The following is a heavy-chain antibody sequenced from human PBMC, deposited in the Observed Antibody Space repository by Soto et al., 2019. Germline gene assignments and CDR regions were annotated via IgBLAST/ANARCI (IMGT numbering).Heavy chain of an antibody. V-gene: IGHV1-18*01. Sequence: QVQLVQSGTEVKKPGASVKVSCKASGYTFTNYGISWVRQAPGQGLEWLAWINTYNGHTNYAKKLQGRVTLTTDTSTSTAYMELSSLRSDDTAVYYCVRDLLYSSRSTVRFDIWGQGTMVTVSS. CDR2: INTYNGHT. J-gene: IGHJ3*02. CDR3: VRDLLYSSRSTVRFDI. D-gene: IGHD6-13*01. CDR1: GYTFTNYG.